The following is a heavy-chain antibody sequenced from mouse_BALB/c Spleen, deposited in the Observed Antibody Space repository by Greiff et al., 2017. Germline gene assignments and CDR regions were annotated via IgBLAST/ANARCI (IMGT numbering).Heavy chain of an antibody. CDR2: IWAGGST. CDR1: GFSLTSYG. V-gene: IGHV2-9*02. J-gene: IGHJ4*01. Sequence: VQLQQSGPGLVAPSQSLSISCTVSGFSLTSYGVHWVRQRPGKGLEWLGVIWAGGSTNYNSALMSRLSISKDNTKNQVFLKMNSLQTDDTAMYYCARGGSVYAMDYWGQGTSVTVSS. CDR3: ARGGSVYAMDY.